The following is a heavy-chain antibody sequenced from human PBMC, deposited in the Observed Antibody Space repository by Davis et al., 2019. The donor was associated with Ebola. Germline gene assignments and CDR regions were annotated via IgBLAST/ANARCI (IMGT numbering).Heavy chain of an antibody. J-gene: IGHJ4*02. CDR3: AKVRGKFDDY. V-gene: IGHV3-23*01. CDR2: ISGSGGDP. CDR1: GFTFSTYA. D-gene: IGHD1-26*01. Sequence: GESLKISCAGSGFTFSTYAMTWVRQAPGKGLEWVSRISGSGGDPHYADSVQGRFSISRDNSKNMVYLQMSSLRTEDTAVYYCAKVRGKFDDYWGQGTLVTVSS.